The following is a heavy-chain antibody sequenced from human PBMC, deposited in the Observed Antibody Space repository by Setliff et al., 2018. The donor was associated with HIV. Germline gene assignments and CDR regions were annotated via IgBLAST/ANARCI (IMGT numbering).Heavy chain of an antibody. CDR1: GVSIGNFY. J-gene: IGHJ4*02. D-gene: IGHD3-22*01. CDR2: ISATGST. V-gene: IGHV4-4*07. Sequence: SETLSLTRTVSGVSIGNFYWSWIRQSAGKGLEWIGHISATGSTNYNPSLKSRVTMSVDVSKNQFSLKLSSVTAADTAVYYCARHLVRPYYYDSSGYAFDSWGQGTLVTVSS. CDR3: ARHLVRPYYYDSSGYAFDS.